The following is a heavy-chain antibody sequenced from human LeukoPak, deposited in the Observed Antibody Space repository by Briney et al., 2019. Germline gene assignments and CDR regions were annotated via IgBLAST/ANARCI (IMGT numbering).Heavy chain of an antibody. D-gene: IGHD2-2*01. CDR3: ATDERDCSSTSCPHWFDP. J-gene: IGHJ5*02. CDR1: GGTFSSYT. CDR2: IIPILGIA. V-gene: IGHV1-69*04. Sequence: GASLKLSCKASGGTFSSYTISWVRQAPGQGLEWMGKIIPILGIANYAQKFQGRVTITTDKSTSTAYMELSSLRSEDTAVYYCATDERDCSSTSCPHWFDPWGQGTLVTVSS.